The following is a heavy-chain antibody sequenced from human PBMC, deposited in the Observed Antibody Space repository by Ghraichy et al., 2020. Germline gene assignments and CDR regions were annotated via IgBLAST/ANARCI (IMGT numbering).Heavy chain of an antibody. CDR3: ARGSDYDFPYYAMDV. CDR2: IYYNGST. D-gene: IGHD3-3*01. CDR1: RGSISTYY. V-gene: IGHV4-59*01. Sequence: GSLRLSCTVSRGSISTYYWSWIRQPPGKGLEWIAYIYYNGSTNYNPSLKSRVTMSVDTSNKQFSLKLNSVTAADTAVYYCARGSDYDFPYYAMDVWGQGTTVIVSS. J-gene: IGHJ6*02.